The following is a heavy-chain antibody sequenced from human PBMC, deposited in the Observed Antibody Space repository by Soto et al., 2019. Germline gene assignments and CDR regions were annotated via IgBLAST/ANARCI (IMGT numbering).Heavy chain of an antibody. Sequence: GASVKVSCKAPGYNSTNSGISRVRQAPGQGLEWMGWTGAYNGHTKNAKKLQGRVTMTTDTYTSTAYMEQRSLISDDTVVDSCAPKDYHDSSADVPVRYYFGKDDWGQWTTVTVSS. V-gene: IGHV1-18*01. J-gene: IGHJ6*02. CDR2: TGAYNGHT. D-gene: IGHD3-22*01. CDR3: APKDYHDSSADVPVRYYFGKDD. CDR1: GYNSTNSG.